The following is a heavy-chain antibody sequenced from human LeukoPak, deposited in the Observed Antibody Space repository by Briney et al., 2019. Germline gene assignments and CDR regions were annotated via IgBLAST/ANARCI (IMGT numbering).Heavy chain of an antibody. Sequence: GGSLRLSCGALGFTFSNYGMHWVRQAPGKGLEWVAVIWFAGSDSYYADSVKGRFTISRDNSKNTLYLQMNSLRGEDTAVYYCARDGLYYDFSFGYQTLDYYYYYMDVWGKGTTVTVSS. CDR1: GFTFSNYG. V-gene: IGHV3-33*08. CDR2: IWFAGSDS. J-gene: IGHJ6*03. CDR3: ARDGLYYDFSFGYQTLDYYYYYMDV. D-gene: IGHD3-3*01.